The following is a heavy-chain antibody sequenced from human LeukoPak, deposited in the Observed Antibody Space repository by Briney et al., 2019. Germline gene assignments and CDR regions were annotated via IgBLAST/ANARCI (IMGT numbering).Heavy chain of an antibody. V-gene: IGHV1-24*01. CDR3: ATGRATIEDGGYYYYYGMDV. D-gene: IGHD5-12*01. CDR2: FDPEDGET. J-gene: IGHJ6*02. CDR1: GYTLTELS. Sequence: ASVKVSCKVSGYTLTELSMHWVRQAPGKGLEWTGGFDPEDGETIYAQKFQGRVTMTEDTSTDTAYMELSSLRSEDTAVYYCATGRATIEDGGYYYYYGMDVWGQGTTVTVSS.